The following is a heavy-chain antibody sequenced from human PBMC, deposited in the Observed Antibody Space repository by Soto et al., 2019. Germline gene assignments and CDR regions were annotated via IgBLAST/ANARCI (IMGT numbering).Heavy chain of an antibody. CDR2: IHHSGRT. J-gene: IGHJ4*02. CDR1: GGSISSGGYS. Sequence: SETLSLTCAVSGGSISSGGYSWSWIRQASGKGLEWIAYIHHSGRTYYNPSLKSRVTISPDRSKNRFSLKLTYVTAADTAVYYCARVKLAGRGGFDYWGLGTLVTVSS. V-gene: IGHV4-30-2*01. CDR3: ARVKLAGRGGFDY. D-gene: IGHD2-15*01.